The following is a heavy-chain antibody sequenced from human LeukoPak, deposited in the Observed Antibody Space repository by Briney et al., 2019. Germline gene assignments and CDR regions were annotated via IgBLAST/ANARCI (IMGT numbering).Heavy chain of an antibody. D-gene: IGHD6-19*01. Sequence: GGSLRLSCAASGFTFSSYAMSWVRQAPGKGLEWVSIISGSDGTTYYADSVKGRFTISRDNPKNTLYLQMNSLRAEDTAVYYCAKHIAMPAQYNFESWGQGTLVTVSS. CDR1: GFTFSSYA. V-gene: IGHV3-23*01. J-gene: IGHJ4*02. CDR3: AKHIAMPAQYNFES. CDR2: ISGSDGTT.